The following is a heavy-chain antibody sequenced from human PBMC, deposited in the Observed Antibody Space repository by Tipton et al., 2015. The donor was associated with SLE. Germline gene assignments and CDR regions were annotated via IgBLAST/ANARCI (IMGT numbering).Heavy chain of an antibody. Sequence: LRLSCTVSGVSISDHYWTWIRQPPGKGLEWLAYVFYSGSSNFNRAHYNPSLMGRVTISVDTSKNQFSLHLTSVTSADTAVYYCTTYFYDATGYQSVDDWGQGALVTVSS. J-gene: IGHJ4*02. CDR3: TTYFYDATGYQSVDD. CDR1: GVSISDHY. CDR2: VFYSGSS. V-gene: IGHV4-59*11. D-gene: IGHD3-22*01.